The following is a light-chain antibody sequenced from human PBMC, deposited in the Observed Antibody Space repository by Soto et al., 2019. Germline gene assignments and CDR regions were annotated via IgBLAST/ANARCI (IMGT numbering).Light chain of an antibody. J-gene: IGKJ1*01. CDR3: QQSYIAPRA. Sequence: DIQLTQSPSSLSASVGDRVTITCRASQSIDRYIHWYQERPGKVPKLLIYAASSLASGVPSRFSGSGSGTDFTLTISSLQPEDFATNYCQQSYIAPRAFGQGTKVEIK. V-gene: IGKV1-39*01. CDR1: QSIDRY. CDR2: AAS.